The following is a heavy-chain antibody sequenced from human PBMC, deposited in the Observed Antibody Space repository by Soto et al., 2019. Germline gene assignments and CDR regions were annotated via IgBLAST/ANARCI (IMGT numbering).Heavy chain of an antibody. CDR3: ARTKFRGGGSPALGWFDP. J-gene: IGHJ5*02. D-gene: IGHD2-15*01. CDR2: ISAYNGNT. V-gene: IGHV1-18*04. CDR1: GYTFTSYG. Sequence: QVQLVQSGAEVKKPGASVKVSCKASGYTFTSYGISWVRQAPGQGLEWMVWISAYNGNTNYAQKLQGRVTMTTDTSTSTAYMELRSLRSDDTAVYYCARTKFRGGGSPALGWFDPWGQGTLVTVSS.